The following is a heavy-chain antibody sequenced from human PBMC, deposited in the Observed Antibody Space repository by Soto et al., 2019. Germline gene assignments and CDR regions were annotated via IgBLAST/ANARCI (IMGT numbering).Heavy chain of an antibody. CDR3: ASSGSDNRPCKLNY. D-gene: IGHD6-19*01. V-gene: IGHV1-69-2*01. J-gene: IGHJ4*02. Sequence: EVQLVQSGAEVKKPGASVKISCKVSGYTFTDYYMHWVQQAPGKGLEWMGLVDLEDGETMYAEKFQGRVTIAADTPTDTAYMDQSSLRSEDTEVYYFASSGSDNRPCKLNYWGQGTLVTVSS. CDR1: GYTFTDYY. CDR2: VDLEDGET.